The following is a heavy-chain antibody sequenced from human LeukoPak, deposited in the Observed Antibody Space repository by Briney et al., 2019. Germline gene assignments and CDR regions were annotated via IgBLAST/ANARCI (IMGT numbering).Heavy chain of an antibody. J-gene: IGHJ6*03. CDR2: INHSGST. Sequence: SETLSLTCAVYGGSFSGYYWSWIRQPPGKGLEWIGEINHSGSTNYNPSLKSRVTISVDTSKNQFSLKLSSVTAADTAVYYCARGGGLRPYYYYYYMDVWGKGTTVTVSS. V-gene: IGHV4-34*01. D-gene: IGHD4-17*01. CDR3: ARGGGLRPYYYYYYMDV. CDR1: GGSFSGYY.